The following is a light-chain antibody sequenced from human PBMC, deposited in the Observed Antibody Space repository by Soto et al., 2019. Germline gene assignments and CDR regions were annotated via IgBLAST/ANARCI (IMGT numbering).Light chain of an antibody. J-gene: IGLJ1*01. CDR3: AVWDDSLNGLSV. CDR2: EDR. Sequence: QSVLTQPACVSGSPGQWITISCTGESGDVGDYKYFYWYQQLPGKDPKRMIYEDRNRPSGVPDRFSGSKSGTSASLAISAPPSEDEADYFCAVWDDSLNGLSVFGTGPKGTVL. CDR1: SGDVGDYKY. V-gene: IGLV2-14*01.